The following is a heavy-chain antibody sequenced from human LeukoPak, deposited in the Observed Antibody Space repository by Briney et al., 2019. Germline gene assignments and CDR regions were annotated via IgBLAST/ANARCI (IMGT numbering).Heavy chain of an antibody. CDR3: ARDEQWELIGGGHNLDY. J-gene: IGHJ4*02. CDR1: GYTFTSYG. Sequence: GASVKVSCKASGYTFTSYGISWVRQAPGQGLEWMGWISAYNGNTNYAQKLQGRVTMTTDTSTSTAYMELRSLRSDDTAVYYCARDEQWELIGGGHNLDYWGQGTLVTVSS. CDR2: ISAYNGNT. V-gene: IGHV1-18*01. D-gene: IGHD1-26*01.